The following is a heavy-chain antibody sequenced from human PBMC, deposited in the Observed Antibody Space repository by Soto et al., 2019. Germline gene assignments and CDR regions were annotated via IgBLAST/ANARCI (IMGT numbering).Heavy chain of an antibody. CDR2: ISGSGGST. D-gene: IGHD3-22*01. Sequence: EVQLLESGGGLVQPGGSLRLSCAASGFTFSSYAMSWVRRAPGKGLEWVSAISGSGGSTYYADSVKGRFTISRDNSKNTLYLQMNTLRDEDTAVYYCTKDPYYYHDSSGHRFDYWGQGTLVTVSS. CDR3: TKDPYYYHDSSGHRFDY. J-gene: IGHJ4*02. V-gene: IGHV3-23*01. CDR1: GFTFSSYA.